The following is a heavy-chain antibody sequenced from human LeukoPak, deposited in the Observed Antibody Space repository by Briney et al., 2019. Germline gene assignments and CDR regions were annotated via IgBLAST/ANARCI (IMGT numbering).Heavy chain of an antibody. CDR3: ARGGDYGDLRYFDY. CDR2: IYYSGGT. CDR1: GDSISSYY. J-gene: IGHJ4*02. V-gene: IGHV4-59*01. Sequence: SETLSLTCTVSGDSISSYYWSWIRQPPGKGLEWIGYIYYSGGTDYNPSLKSRVTFSVDTSKNQFSLKLNSVTAADTAVYYCARGGDYGDLRYFDYWGQGTLVTVSS. D-gene: IGHD4-17*01.